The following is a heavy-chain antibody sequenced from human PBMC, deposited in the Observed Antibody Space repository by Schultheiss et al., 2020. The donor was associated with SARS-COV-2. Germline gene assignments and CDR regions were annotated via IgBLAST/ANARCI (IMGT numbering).Heavy chain of an antibody. CDR1: GGSISGGGYY. J-gene: IGHJ6*02. Sequence: SETLSLTCTVSGGSISGGGYYWGWIRQPPGKGLEWIGSIYHSGSTYYNPSLKSRVTISVDTSKNQFSLKLSSVTAADTAVYYCARDRYPYGMDVWGQGTTVTVSS. D-gene: IGHD1-26*01. V-gene: IGHV4-39*07. CDR3: ARDRYPYGMDV. CDR2: IYHSGST.